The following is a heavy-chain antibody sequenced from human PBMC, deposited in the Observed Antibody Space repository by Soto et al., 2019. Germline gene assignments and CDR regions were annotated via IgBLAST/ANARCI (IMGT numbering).Heavy chain of an antibody. V-gene: IGHV1-3*05. CDR3: ARAVAVPADFDY. D-gene: IGHD6-19*01. CDR2: INAGNGNT. Sequence: QVQLVQSGAEEKKPGASVKVSCKASGYTFTAYAMHWVRQAPGQRLEWMGWINAGNGNTKYSQKFQGRVTITRDTSASTAYIELSSLRSGDTAVYYCARAVAVPADFDYWGQGTLVTVSS. J-gene: IGHJ4*02. CDR1: GYTFTAYA.